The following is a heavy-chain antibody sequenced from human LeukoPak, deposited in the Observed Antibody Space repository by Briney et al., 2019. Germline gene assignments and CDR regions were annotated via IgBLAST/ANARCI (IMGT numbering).Heavy chain of an antibody. Sequence: GTSLRLSCAASGFSFTSYNFHWVRQAPGKGLQWLGFISYDGNIKYEDSVKGRFTISRDNSKNTLYLQMNSLRAEDTAVYYCAKDLNGYSSGYYSPDYWGQGTLVTVSS. CDR1: GFSFTSYN. J-gene: IGHJ4*02. V-gene: IGHV3-30*18. CDR3: AKDLNGYSSGYYSPDY. CDR2: ISYDGNIK. D-gene: IGHD3-22*01.